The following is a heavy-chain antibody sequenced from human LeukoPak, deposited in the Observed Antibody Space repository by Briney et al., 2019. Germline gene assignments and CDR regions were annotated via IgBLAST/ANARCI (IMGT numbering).Heavy chain of an antibody. J-gene: IGHJ4*02. V-gene: IGHV3-21*01. D-gene: IGHD2-15*01. CDR2: MSSGGTYI. Sequence: GGSLRRSCTASGFTFSNHAMTWVRQAPGQGLEWVSSMSSGGTYIYYADSVRGRFTISRDNAKNSLYLVMNSLRAEDTATYYCARDRPTGASRVFVVQWGQGTLVTVSS. CDR3: ARDRPTGASRVFVVQ. CDR1: GFTFSNHA.